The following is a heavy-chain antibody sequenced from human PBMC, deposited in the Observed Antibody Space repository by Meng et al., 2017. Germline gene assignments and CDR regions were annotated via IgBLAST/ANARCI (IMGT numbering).Heavy chain of an antibody. J-gene: IGHJ6*02. D-gene: IGHD4-17*01. CDR3: ARDGSTVTTNYFYGMDV. CDR2: ISSSGTTR. V-gene: IGHV3-48*03. Sequence: SLKIPCADSRFTFSSYQMNWVRQAPGKGLEWLSYISSSGTTRNYADSVKGRFTISRDNAKNSLFLEMNSLRADDTAVYYCARDGSTVTTNYFYGMDVWGQGTTVTVSS. CDR1: RFTFSSYQ.